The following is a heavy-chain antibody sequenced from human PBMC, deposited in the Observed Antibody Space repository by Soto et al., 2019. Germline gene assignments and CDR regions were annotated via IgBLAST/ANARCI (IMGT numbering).Heavy chain of an antibody. J-gene: IGHJ2*01. V-gene: IGHV4-31*03. Sequence: QVQLQESGPGLVKPSQTLSLTCTVSGGSISSGGYYWSWIRQHPGKGLEWIGYIYYSGSTYYNPSLKSRVTIAVDPSKNQFSLKLSSVTAADTAVYYCARSYSYCQIWYFDLWGRGTLVTVSS. D-gene: IGHD5-18*01. CDR2: IYYSGST. CDR3: ARSYSYCQIWYFDL. CDR1: GGSISSGGYY.